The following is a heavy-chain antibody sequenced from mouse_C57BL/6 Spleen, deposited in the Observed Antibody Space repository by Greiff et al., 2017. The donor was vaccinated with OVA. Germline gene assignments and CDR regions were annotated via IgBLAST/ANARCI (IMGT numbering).Heavy chain of an antibody. CDR1: GFTFTDYY. D-gene: IGHD3-3*01. Sequence: EVMLVESGGGLVQPGGSLSLSCAASGFTFTDYYMSWVRQPPGKALEWLGFIRNKANGYTTEYSASVKGRFTISRDNSQSIRYLQMNALRAEDRATYYCARYGTETGAMDYWGQGTSVTVSS. J-gene: IGHJ4*01. CDR2: IRNKANGYTT. V-gene: IGHV7-3*01. CDR3: ARYGTETGAMDY.